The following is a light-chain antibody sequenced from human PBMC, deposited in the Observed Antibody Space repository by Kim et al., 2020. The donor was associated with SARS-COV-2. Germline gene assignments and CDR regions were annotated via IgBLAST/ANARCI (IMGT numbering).Light chain of an antibody. CDR3: QHYGSSART. V-gene: IGKV3-20*01. CDR2: GAS. J-gene: IGKJ1*01. Sequence: PPGERATLSCRASQTVGSGYLAWYQQKPGQAPRLLNYGASSRATGIPDRFSGSGSGTDFTLTIGRLEPEDFAVYYCQHYGSSARTFGQGTKVDIK. CDR1: QTVGSGY.